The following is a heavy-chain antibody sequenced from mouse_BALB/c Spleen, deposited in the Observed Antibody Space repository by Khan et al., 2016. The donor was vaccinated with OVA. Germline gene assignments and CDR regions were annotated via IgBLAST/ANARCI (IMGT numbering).Heavy chain of an antibody. CDR3: ARGNYYGYYFDY. CDR1: GYSITSGYA. V-gene: IGHV3-2*02. J-gene: IGHJ2*01. CDR2: ISYSGVT. Sequence: EVQLVESGPGLVKPSQSLSLTCTVTGYSITSGYAWNWIRQFPGNKLEWMGYISYSGVTSYTPSLNSRISITRDTSKNHFFLQLNSVTTEDTATYYCARGNYYGYYFDYWGQGTTLTVSS. D-gene: IGHD1-1*01.